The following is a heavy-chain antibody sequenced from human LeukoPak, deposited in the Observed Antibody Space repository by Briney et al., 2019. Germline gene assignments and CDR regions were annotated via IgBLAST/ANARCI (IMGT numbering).Heavy chain of an antibody. J-gene: IGHJ3*02. CDR2: IYYSGST. CDR1: GGSISSSSYY. CDR3: AMYYYDSSGYYYEDAFDI. V-gene: IGHV4-39*01. D-gene: IGHD3-22*01. Sequence: SETLSLTCTVSGGSISSSSYYWGWIRQPPGKGLEWIGSIYYSGSTYYNPSLKSRVTISVDTSKNQFSLKLSSVTAADTAVYYCAMYYYDSSGYYYEDAFDIWGQGTMVTVSS.